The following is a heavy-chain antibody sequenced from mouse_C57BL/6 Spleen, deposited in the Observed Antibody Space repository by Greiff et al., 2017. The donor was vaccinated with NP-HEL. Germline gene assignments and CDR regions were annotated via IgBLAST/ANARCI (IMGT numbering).Heavy chain of an antibody. D-gene: IGHD1-1*01. CDR1: GFTFSSYA. CDR3: ARVGITTVRGWYFDV. CDR2: ISDGGSYT. Sequence: EVKLVESGGGLVKPGGSLKLSCAASGFTFSSYAMSWVRQTPEKRLEWVATISDGGSYTYYPDNVKGRFTISRDNAKNNLYLQMSHLKSEDTAMYYGARVGITTVRGWYFDVWGTGTTVTVSS. V-gene: IGHV5-4*03. J-gene: IGHJ1*03.